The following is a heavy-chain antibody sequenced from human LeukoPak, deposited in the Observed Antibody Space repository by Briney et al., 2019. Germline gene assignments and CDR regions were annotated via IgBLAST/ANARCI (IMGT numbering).Heavy chain of an antibody. D-gene: IGHD3-10*01. V-gene: IGHV3-23*01. CDR2: ISGSGGDT. CDR3: ARTYGSGPGGWFDP. J-gene: IGHJ5*02. Sequence: PGGSLRLSCAASGFTFRNYAMSWVRQAPGKGLEWVSAISGSGGDTYYADSVKGRFTISRHNSKNTLYLQMNSLRAEDTAVYYCARTYGSGPGGWFDPWGQGTLVTVSS. CDR1: GFTFRNYA.